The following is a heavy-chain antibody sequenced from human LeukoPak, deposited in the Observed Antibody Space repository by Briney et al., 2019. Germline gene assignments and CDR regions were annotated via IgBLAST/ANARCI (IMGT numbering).Heavy chain of an antibody. CDR3: ARGGAYYDILTGYYHYYFDY. CDR2: INPNSGGI. V-gene: IGHV1-2*02. Sequence: ASVKVSCKASGYTFTGYYMNWVRQAPGQGLEWMRWINPNSGGINYAQKFQGRVTMTRDTSISTAYMELSWLRSDDTAVYYCARGGAYYDILTGYYHYYFDYWGQGTLFTVSS. J-gene: IGHJ4*02. CDR1: GYTFTGYY. D-gene: IGHD3-9*01.